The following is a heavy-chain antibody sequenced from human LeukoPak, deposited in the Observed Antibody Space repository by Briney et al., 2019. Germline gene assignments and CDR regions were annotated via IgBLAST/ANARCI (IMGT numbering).Heavy chain of an antibody. CDR1: GFIFSNYW. V-gene: IGHV3-7*02. Sequence: PGGSLRLSCAASGFIFSNYWMSWVRQAPGKGLEWVADIKQDGNQKYYVDSVEGRFTISRDNAKNSLYLQMNSLRIEDTAIYYCAGTVRAFDIWGQGTMVTVSS. CDR3: AGTVRAFDI. D-gene: IGHD1-1*01. J-gene: IGHJ3*02. CDR2: IKQDGNQK.